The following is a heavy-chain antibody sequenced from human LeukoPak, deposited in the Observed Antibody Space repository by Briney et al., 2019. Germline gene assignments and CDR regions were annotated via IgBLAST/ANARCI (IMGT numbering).Heavy chain of an antibody. CDR2: IYYSGDT. V-gene: IGHV4-39*07. CDR1: GGSISYSSHY. J-gene: IGHJ4*02. Sequence: SETLSLTCTVSGGSISYSSHYWGWIRQPPGKGLEWIGSIYYSGDTYYNPSLQSRVTISVDTSKNQFSLKLSSVTAADTAVYYCARALVEMATIRILIPGIIDYWGQGTLVTVSS. CDR3: ARALVEMATIRILIPGIIDY. D-gene: IGHD5-24*01.